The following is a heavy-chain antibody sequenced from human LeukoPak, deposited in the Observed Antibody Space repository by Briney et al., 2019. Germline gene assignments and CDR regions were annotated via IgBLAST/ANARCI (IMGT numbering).Heavy chain of an antibody. D-gene: IGHD2/OR15-2a*01. J-gene: IGHJ4*02. V-gene: IGHV4-34*01. CDR3: ARDRTLYYFDY. CDR1: GGSFSGYY. Sequence: KPPETLSLTCAVYGGSFSGYYWSWIRQPPGKGLEWIGEINHSGSTNYNPSPKSRITISVDTSKNQFSLKLNSVTAADTAVYYCARDRTLYYFDYWGQGTLVTVSS. CDR2: INHSGST.